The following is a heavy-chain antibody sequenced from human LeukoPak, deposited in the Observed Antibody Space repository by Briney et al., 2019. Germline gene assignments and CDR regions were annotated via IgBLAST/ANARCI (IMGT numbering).Heavy chain of an antibody. CDR2: ISSSGSTI. V-gene: IGHV3-11*01. Sequence: GGSLRLSCAASGFTFSDYYMSWIRQAPGKGLEWVSYISSSGSTIYYADSVKGRFTISRDNSKSTLYLQMNSLRAEDTAVYYCAKDRRVAAGTLDYWGQGTLVTASS. CDR1: GFTFSDYY. CDR3: AKDRRVAAGTLDY. D-gene: IGHD6-13*01. J-gene: IGHJ4*02.